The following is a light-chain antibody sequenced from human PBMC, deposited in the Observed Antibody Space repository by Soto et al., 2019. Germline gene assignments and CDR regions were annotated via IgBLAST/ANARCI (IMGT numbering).Light chain of an antibody. V-gene: IGKV1-27*01. CDR2: AAS. Sequence: IQLTQSPSTLSASVGDRVTITCRASHVISNYVAWLHQKPGKAPKLLIYAASTLQPGVPSRFSGGGSGVDFTLTISSLQPEDVATYYCQKHNTAPLTFGPGTKVDIK. J-gene: IGKJ3*01. CDR1: HVISNY. CDR3: QKHNTAPLT.